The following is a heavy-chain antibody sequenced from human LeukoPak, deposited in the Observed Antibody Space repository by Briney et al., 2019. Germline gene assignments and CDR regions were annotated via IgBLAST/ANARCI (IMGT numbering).Heavy chain of an antibody. D-gene: IGHD3-10*01. CDR3: ASSTGTFGAPLEEGFAP. CDR2: IIPILGIA. CDR1: GGTFSSYA. Sequence: SVKVSCKASGGTFSSYAISWVRQAPGQGLEWMGRIIPILGIANYAQKFQGRVTITADKSTSTAYMELSSLRSEDTAVYYCASSTGTFGAPLEEGFAPWGQEPLVTVSS. J-gene: IGHJ5*02. V-gene: IGHV1-69*04.